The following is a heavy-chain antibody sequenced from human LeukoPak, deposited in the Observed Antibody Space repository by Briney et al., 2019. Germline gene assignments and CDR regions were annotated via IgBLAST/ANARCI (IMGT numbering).Heavy chain of an antibody. V-gene: IGHV5-51*01. Sequence: GESLKISCKASGYSFTSYWIGWVRQMPGKGLEWMGIISPVDSDTRYSPSFQGQVTISADKSITTAYLQWSSLKASDTAVYYCARLGVLYYFDYWGQGTLVTGSS. J-gene: IGHJ4*02. CDR1: GYSFTSYW. D-gene: IGHD2-8*01. CDR2: ISPVDSDT. CDR3: ARLGVLYYFDY.